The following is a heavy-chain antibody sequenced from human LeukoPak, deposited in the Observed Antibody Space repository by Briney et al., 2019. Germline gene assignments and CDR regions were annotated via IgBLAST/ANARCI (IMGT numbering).Heavy chain of an antibody. Sequence: SVKVSCKASGGTFSSYAISWVRQAPGQGLEWMGGIIPIFGTANYAQKFQGRVTITADESTSTAYMELSSLRSEDTAVYYCARSSYIVVVPAAEDYYYYGMDVWGKGTTVTVSS. CDR1: GGTFSSYA. V-gene: IGHV1-69*13. CDR2: IIPIFGTA. D-gene: IGHD2-2*01. J-gene: IGHJ6*04. CDR3: ARSSYIVVVPAAEDYYYYGMDV.